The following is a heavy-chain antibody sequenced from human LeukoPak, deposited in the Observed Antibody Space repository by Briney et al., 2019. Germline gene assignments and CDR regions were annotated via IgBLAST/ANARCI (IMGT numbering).Heavy chain of an antibody. D-gene: IGHD3-10*01. CDR1: GGSISSYY. V-gene: IGHV4-59*01. Sequence: SETLSLTCTVSGGSISSYYWSWIRQPPGKGLEWIGYIYYSGSTNYNPSLKSRVTISVDTSKNQFSLKLSSVTAADTAVYYCARAPKVRGIDYWGQGTLVTVSS. CDR2: IYYSGST. CDR3: ARAPKVRGIDY. J-gene: IGHJ4*02.